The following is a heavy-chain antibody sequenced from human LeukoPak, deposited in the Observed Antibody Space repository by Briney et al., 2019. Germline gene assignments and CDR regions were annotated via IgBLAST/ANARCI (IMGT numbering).Heavy chain of an antibody. CDR2: IYTSGST. CDR1: GGSISSSNSY. J-gene: IGHJ5*02. D-gene: IGHD1-7*01. V-gene: IGHV4-39*07. Sequence: SSETLSLTCSVSGGSISSSNSYWGWIRQSPGKGLEWIGRIYTSGSTNYNPSLKSRVTMSVDTSKNQFSLKLSSVTAADTAVYYCARDRGGELGPNWFDPWGQGTLVTVSS. CDR3: ARDRGGELGPNWFDP.